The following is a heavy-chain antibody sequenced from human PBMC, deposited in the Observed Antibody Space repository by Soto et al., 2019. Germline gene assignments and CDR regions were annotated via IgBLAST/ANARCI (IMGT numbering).Heavy chain of an antibody. J-gene: IGHJ4*02. Sequence: QVQLVESGGGVVQPGRSLRLSCAASGFTFSSYGMHWVRQAPGKGLEWVAVISYDGSNKYYADSVKGRFTISRDNSKNQLYLQMKRLRAEDTAVYYCAKDLSLYGDYDDHYFDYWGQGTLVTVSS. V-gene: IGHV3-30*18. CDR2: ISYDGSNK. CDR3: AKDLSLYGDYDDHYFDY. D-gene: IGHD4-17*01. CDR1: GFTFSSYG.